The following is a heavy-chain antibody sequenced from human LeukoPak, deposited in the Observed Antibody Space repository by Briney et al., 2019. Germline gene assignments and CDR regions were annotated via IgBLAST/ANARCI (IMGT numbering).Heavy chain of an antibody. CDR3: ARDPLAAAGTGMPGLDY. J-gene: IGHJ4*02. D-gene: IGHD6-13*01. CDR2: IYYSGST. Sequence: PSETLSLTCTVSGGSISSSSYYWGWVRQPPGKGLEWIGSIYYSGSTYYNPSLKSRVTISVDTSKNQFSLKLSSVTAADTAVYYCARDPLAAAGTGMPGLDYWGQGTLVTVPS. CDR1: GGSISSSSYY. V-gene: IGHV4-39*07.